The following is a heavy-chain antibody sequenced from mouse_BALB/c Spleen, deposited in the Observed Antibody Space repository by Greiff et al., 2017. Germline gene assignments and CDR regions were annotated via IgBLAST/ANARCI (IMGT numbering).Heavy chain of an antibody. D-gene: IGHD4-1*01. CDR1: GYTSTSYT. CDR3: ARGDGLTPGFAY. CDR2: INPSSGYT. V-gene: IGHV1-4*01. J-gene: IGHJ3*01. Sequence: QVQLKESGAELARPGASVKMSCKASGYTSTSYTMHWVKQRPGQGLEWIGYINPSSGYTNYNQKFKDKATLTADKSSSTAYMQLSSLTSEDSAVYYCARGDGLTPGFAYWGQGTLVTVSA.